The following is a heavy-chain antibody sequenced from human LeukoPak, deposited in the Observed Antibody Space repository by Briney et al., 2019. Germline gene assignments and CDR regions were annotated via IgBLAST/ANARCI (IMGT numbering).Heavy chain of an antibody. CDR1: GFTFSSNG. V-gene: IGHV3-30*02. Sequence: GGSLRLSCVASGFTFSSNGMHWVRQAPGKGLEWVTFIQHDGSKKYYADSVKGRFTISRDNSKNTLYLEMNSLRAEDTAVYYCAKDIGSYYDYWGQGILVTVSS. CDR2: IQHDGSKK. CDR3: AKDIGSYYDY. J-gene: IGHJ4*02. D-gene: IGHD3-10*01.